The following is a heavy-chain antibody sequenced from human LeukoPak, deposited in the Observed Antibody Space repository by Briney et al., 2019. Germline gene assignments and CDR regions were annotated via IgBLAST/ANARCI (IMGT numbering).Heavy chain of an antibody. Sequence: GSLRLSCAASGFTFSSYWMSWVRQAPGKGLEWVAVISYDGSNKYYADSVKGRFTISRDNSKNTLYLQMNSLRAEDTAVYYCAKSGTRSSWSPRVKTYLDYWGQGTLVTVSS. CDR2: ISYDGSNK. D-gene: IGHD6-13*01. CDR1: GFTFSSYW. J-gene: IGHJ4*02. V-gene: IGHV3-30*18. CDR3: AKSGTRSSWSPRVKTYLDY.